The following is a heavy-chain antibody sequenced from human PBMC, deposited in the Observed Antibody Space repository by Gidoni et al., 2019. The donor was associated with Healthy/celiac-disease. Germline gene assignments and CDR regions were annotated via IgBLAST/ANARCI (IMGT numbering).Heavy chain of an antibody. CDR3: AREWVAANAFDI. J-gene: IGHJ3*02. D-gene: IGHD2-15*01. CDR1: GYTVTSYY. CDR2: INPSGGST. V-gene: IGHV1-46*01. Sequence: QVQPVQSGAAGKTPGDSVQVSCKASGYTVTSYYMHWVRQAPGQGLEWMGIINPSGGSTSYAHKFQGRVTLTRDTSTTTVYMELRSLSSEDTAVYYCAREWVAANAFDIWGQGTMVTVSS.